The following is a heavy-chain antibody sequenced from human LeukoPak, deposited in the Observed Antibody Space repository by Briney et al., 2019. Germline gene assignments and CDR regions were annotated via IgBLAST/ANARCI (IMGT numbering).Heavy chain of an antibody. CDR2: IYHSGST. CDR1: GGSISSSNW. Sequence: SETLSLTCAVSGGSISSSNWWSWVRQPPGKGLEWIGEIYHSGSTNYNPSLKSRVTISVDTSKNQFSLKLSSVTAADTAVYYCASRTYYYGSGSYSDYWGQGTLVTVSS. V-gene: IGHV4-4*02. D-gene: IGHD3-10*01. J-gene: IGHJ4*02. CDR3: ASRTYYYGSGSYSDY.